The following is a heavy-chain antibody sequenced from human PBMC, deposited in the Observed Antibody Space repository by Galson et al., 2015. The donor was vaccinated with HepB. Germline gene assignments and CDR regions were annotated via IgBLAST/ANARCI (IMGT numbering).Heavy chain of an antibody. CDR1: GFTFSSYS. D-gene: IGHD3-22*01. J-gene: IGHJ5*01. Sequence: SLRLSCAASGFTFSSYSMNWVRQAPGKGLEWVSSISSSSYIYYADSVKGRFTISRDNAKNSLYLQMNSLRAEDTAVYYCARDRTYYYDSSGSPHHPPDSWGQGTLVTVSS. CDR3: ARDRTYYYDSSGSPHHPPDS. CDR2: ISSSSYI. V-gene: IGHV3-21*01.